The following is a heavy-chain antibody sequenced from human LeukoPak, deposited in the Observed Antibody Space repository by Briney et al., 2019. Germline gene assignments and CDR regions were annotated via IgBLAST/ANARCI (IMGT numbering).Heavy chain of an antibody. CDR3: ARVLQNYYHLDV. CDR1: GVFINSHY. CDR2: IYDTGSA. Sequence: PSETLSLTCTVSGVFINSHYWSWIRQPPGKGLEWIGFIYDTGSANYKSSLESRVTMTLDTSKNQFSLKLNSVTAADTAVYYCARVLQNYYHLDVWGKGTTVTVSS. D-gene: IGHD3-3*01. J-gene: IGHJ6*03. V-gene: IGHV4-59*11.